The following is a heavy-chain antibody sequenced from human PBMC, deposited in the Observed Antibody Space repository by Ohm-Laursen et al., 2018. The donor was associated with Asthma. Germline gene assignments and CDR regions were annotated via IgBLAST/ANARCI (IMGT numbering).Heavy chain of an antibody. CDR3: ARGPMHDYYFDT. Sequence: SETLSLTCTLSGASFSTYYWGWIRQPPGKGLEWIGYIYSTGSTNYNPSLESRVTISIDTSTNQFSLNLSFVTAADTAMYYCARGPMHDYYFDTWGQGTLVTVSS. V-gene: IGHV4-4*08. D-gene: IGHD1-1*01. J-gene: IGHJ4*02. CDR1: GASFSTYY. CDR2: IYSTGST.